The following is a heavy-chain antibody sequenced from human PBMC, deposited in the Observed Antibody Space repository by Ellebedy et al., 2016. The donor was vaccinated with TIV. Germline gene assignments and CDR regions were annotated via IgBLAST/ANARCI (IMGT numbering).Heavy chain of an antibody. V-gene: IGHV3-30*04. CDR1: GFSFSTYA. CDR3: ARDWHGTSGVPRVAGYYSMDV. D-gene: IGHD1-1*01. J-gene: IGHJ6*02. CDR2: ISFDGGYK. Sequence: GGSLRLSCAASGFSFSTYAIHWVRQAPGKGLEWVAVISFDGGYKYDADSVQGRFTISRDNSRNMAYLQAKNVRPDETAVYYCARDWHGTSGVPRVAGYYSMDVWGQGTTVTVSS.